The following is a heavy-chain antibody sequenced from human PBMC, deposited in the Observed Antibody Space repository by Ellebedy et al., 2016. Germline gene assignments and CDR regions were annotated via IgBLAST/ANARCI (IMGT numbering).Heavy chain of an antibody. CDR3: ARGYSYGYCFDY. J-gene: IGHJ4*02. Sequence: SETLSLTCTVSGSSISSSSYYWGWIRQPPGKGLEWIGTIYYNGSTYYYPSLKSRVTLSADTSKNQFSLKLSSVTAADTAVYYCARGYSYGYCFDYWGQGTLVTVSS. CDR1: GSSISSSSYY. CDR2: IYYNGST. D-gene: IGHD5-18*01. V-gene: IGHV4-39*01.